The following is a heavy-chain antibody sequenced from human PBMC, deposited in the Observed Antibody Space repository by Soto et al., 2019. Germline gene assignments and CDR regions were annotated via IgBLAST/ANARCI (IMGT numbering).Heavy chain of an antibody. V-gene: IGHV3-30*04. J-gene: IGHJ4*02. CDR2: TXPDGRXT. CDR3: ATDIADTWLLNS. Sequence: SCKASGYTFITYNITWVRQAPGQGLEWVEQTXPDGRXTFYAESVKGRXTISRENSXKTLYLQMNSLRDEDTYLYLCATDIADTWLLNSWGTGTLVTVSS. CDR1: GYTFITYN. D-gene: IGHD5-12*01.